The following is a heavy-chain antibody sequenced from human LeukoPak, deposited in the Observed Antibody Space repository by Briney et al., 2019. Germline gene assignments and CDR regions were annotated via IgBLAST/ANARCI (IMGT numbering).Heavy chain of an antibody. D-gene: IGHD1-26*01. CDR2: IVSDGSGA. V-gene: IGHV3-74*01. J-gene: IGHJ4*02. Sequence: GGSLRLSCAASGFTFSSHWMHWVRQAPGKGLVWISRIVSDGSGATYVDSVKGRFTTSRDNAKNTLYLQMNSLRAEDTAIYYCSGAYYHPIGNWGQGTLVTVSS. CDR3: SGAYYHPIGN. CDR1: GFTFSSHW.